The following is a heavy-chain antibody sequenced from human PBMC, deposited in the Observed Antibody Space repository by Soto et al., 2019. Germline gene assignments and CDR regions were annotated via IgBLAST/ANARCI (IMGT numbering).Heavy chain of an antibody. Sequence: XSVKVSCKASVYSFSRYSIHGVRQAPGQGLEWMGWINPNSGGTKYAQKFQGRVTMTRDTSISTAYMELSRLRSDDTAVYYCARGRTEDSWYSYYGLEVWGQGTTVSVSS. V-gene: IGHV1-2*02. J-gene: IGHJ6*01. CDR1: VYSFSRYS. D-gene: IGHD2-15*01. CDR2: INPNSGGT. CDR3: ARGRTEDSWYSYYGLEV.